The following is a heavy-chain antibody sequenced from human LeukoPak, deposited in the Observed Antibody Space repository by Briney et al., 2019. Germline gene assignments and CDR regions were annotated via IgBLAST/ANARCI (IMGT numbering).Heavy chain of an antibody. V-gene: IGHV3-21*01. CDR3: ARGRSMSGAIDY. CDR1: GFTFSSYS. CDR2: ISSSSSYI. Sequence: PGGPLRLSCAASGFTFSSYSMNWVRQAPGKGLEWVSSISSSSSYIYYADSVKGRFTISRDNAKNSLYLQMNSLRAEDTAVYYCARGRSMSGAIDYWGQGTLVTVSS. D-gene: IGHD1-26*01. J-gene: IGHJ4*02.